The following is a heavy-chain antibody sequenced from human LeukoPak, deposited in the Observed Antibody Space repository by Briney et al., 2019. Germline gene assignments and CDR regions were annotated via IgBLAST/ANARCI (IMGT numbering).Heavy chain of an antibody. V-gene: IGHV1-18*01. J-gene: IGHJ4*02. CDR2: ISAYNGNT. D-gene: IGHD5-18*01. CDR1: GYTFTSYG. Sequence: ASVKVSCKASGYTFTSYGISWVRQAPGQGLEWMGWISAYNGNTNYTQKLQGRVTMTTDTSTSTAYMELRILRSDDTAVYYCARVDTAMVLYYFDYWGQGTLVTVSS. CDR3: ARVDTAMVLYYFDY.